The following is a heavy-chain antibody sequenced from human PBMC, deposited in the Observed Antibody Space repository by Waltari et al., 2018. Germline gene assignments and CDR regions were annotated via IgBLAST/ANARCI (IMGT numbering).Heavy chain of an antibody. V-gene: IGHV1-46*03. CDR3: ARGLGVVIMGYYYYGMDV. Sequence: QVQLVQSGAEVKKPGASVKVSCKASGYTFTSYYMHWVRQAPGQGLEWMGIINPSGGSTSYAQKFQGRVTMTRDTSTSTVYMELSSLRSEDTAVYYCARGLGVVIMGYYYYGMDVWGQGTTVTVSS. D-gene: IGHD3-3*01. J-gene: IGHJ6*02. CDR1: GYTFTSYY. CDR2: INPSGGST.